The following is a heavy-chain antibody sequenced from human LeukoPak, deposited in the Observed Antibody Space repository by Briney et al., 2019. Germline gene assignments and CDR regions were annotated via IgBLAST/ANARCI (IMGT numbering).Heavy chain of an antibody. CDR3: ARDPSWGMAFDY. CDR2: IWYDGSNK. J-gene: IGHJ4*02. CDR1: GFTFSSYG. V-gene: IGHV3-33*01. D-gene: IGHD2-8*02. Sequence: GGSLRLSCAASGFTFSSYGMHWVRQAPGKGLEWVAVIWYDGSNKYYADSVKGRFTISRDNSKNTLYLQMNSLRAEDTAVYYWARDPSWGMAFDYWGQGTLVTVSS.